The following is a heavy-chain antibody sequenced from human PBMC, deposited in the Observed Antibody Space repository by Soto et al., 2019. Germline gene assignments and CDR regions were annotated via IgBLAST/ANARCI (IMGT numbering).Heavy chain of an antibody. V-gene: IGHV1-69*12. CDR1: GGTFSSYA. D-gene: IGHD3-3*02. Sequence: QVQLVQSGAEVKEPGSSVKVSCQASGGTFSSYALSWVRQAPGQGLEWMGGIIPLFRTPDYAQKFQGRVTITADESTSTAYMELSSLRSEDTAIYYCARDNGRPQLGGNYYYITDVWGQGTTIIVSS. CDR3: ARDNGRPQLGGNYYYITDV. J-gene: IGHJ6*02. CDR2: IIPLFRTP.